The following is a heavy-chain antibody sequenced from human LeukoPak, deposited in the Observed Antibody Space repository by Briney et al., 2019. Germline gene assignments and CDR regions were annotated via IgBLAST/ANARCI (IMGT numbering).Heavy chain of an antibody. J-gene: IGHJ5*02. CDR3: ARARDYVLNWFDP. CDR1: GFTFSSYG. V-gene: IGHV3-33*01. Sequence: PGGSLRLSCAASGFTFSSYGMHWVRQAPGKGLEWVAVIWYDGSNKYYADSVKGRFTISRDNSKNTLYLQMNSLRAEDTAVYYCARARDYVLNWFDPWGQGTLVTVSS. CDR2: IWYDGSNK. D-gene: IGHD4-17*01.